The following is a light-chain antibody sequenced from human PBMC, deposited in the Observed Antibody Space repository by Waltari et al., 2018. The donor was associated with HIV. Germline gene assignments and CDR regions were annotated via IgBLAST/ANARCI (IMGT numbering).Light chain of an antibody. Sequence: DVVRTQSPDSLAVSLGERATPNCRARQSLLYSCNNHNYFGCYQQKPGHPPILIIFWASVRSSGLPDRFSGSGSTADFTLTISMLPAEDVTVYYCQQYCPVLYTFGLGTKLEIK. CDR2: WAS. CDR1: QSLLYSCNNHNY. CDR3: QQYCPVLYT. J-gene: IGKJ2*01. V-gene: IGKV4-1*01.